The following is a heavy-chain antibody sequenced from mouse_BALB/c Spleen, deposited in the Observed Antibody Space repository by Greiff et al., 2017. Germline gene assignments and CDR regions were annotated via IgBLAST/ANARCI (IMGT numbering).Heavy chain of an antibody. CDR1: GFTFSDYG. CDR3: AREGDGYYFDY. Sequence: EVKLVESGGGLVQPGGSRKLSCAASGFTFSDYGMAWVRQAPGKGPEWVAFISNLAYSIYYADTVTGRFTISRENAKNTLYLEMSSLRSEDTAMYYCAREGDGYYFDYWGQGTTLTVSS. J-gene: IGHJ2*01. CDR2: ISNLAYSI. V-gene: IGHV5-15*02. D-gene: IGHD3-3*01.